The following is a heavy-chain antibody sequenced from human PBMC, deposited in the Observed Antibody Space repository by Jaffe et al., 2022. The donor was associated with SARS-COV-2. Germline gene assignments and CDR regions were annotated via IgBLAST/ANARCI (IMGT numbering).Heavy chain of an antibody. CDR3: AREVGTVRGVITNQYYFDY. CDR2: INHSGST. J-gene: IGHJ4*02. CDR1: GGSFSGYY. V-gene: IGHV4-34*01. Sequence: QVQLQQWGAGLLKPSETLSLTCAVYGGSFSGYYWSWIRQPPGKGLEWIGEINHSGSTNYNPSLKSRVTISVDTSKNQFSLKLSSVTAADTAVYYCAREVGTVRGVITNQYYFDYWGQGTLVTVSS. D-gene: IGHD3-10*01.